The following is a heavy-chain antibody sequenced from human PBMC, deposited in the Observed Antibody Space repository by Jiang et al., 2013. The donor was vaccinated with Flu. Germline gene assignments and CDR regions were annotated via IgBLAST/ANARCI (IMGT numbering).Heavy chain of an antibody. CDR2: IRNKLYRGTT. CDR3: TRDLVRDVILIPATYFDY. CDR1: GFSFGDYA. D-gene: IGHD2-2*01. J-gene: IGHJ4*02. Sequence: LVESGDGLVQPGRSLRLSCTASGFSFGDYAVSWLRQAPGKGLEWAGFIRNKLYRGTTDYAASVKGRFTISRDDSKSIAYLQMSSLKTEDTAVYYCTRDLVRDVILIPATYFDYWGQGALVTVSS. V-gene: IGHV3-49*03.